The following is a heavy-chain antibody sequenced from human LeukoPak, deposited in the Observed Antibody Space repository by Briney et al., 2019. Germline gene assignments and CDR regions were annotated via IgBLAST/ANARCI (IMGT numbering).Heavy chain of an antibody. CDR2: IIPIFGTA. Sequence: SVKVSCKASGGTFSSYAISWVRQAPGQGLEWMGGIIPIFGTANYTQKFQGRVTITADESTSTAYMELSSLRSEDTAVYYCVVRLLGSGYEFDYWGQGTLVTVSS. CDR1: GGTFSSYA. CDR3: VVRLLGSGYEFDY. J-gene: IGHJ4*02. V-gene: IGHV1-69*13. D-gene: IGHD5-12*01.